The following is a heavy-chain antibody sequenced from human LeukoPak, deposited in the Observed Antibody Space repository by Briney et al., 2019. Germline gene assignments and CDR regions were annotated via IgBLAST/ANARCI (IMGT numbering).Heavy chain of an antibody. V-gene: IGHV1-2*02. CDR2: INPNSGGT. J-gene: IGHJ4*02. CDR1: GYTFTGYY. D-gene: IGHD2-15*01. CDR3: ARDLMVEAADVDY. Sequence: ASVKVSCKASGYTFTGYYMHWVRQAPGQGLEWMGWINPNSGGTNYAQKFQGRVTMTRDTSISTAYMELSRLRSDDTAVYYCARDLMVEAADVDYWGQGTLVTVSS.